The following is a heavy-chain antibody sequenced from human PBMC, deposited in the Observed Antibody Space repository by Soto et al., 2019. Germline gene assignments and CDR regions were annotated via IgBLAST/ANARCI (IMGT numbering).Heavy chain of an antibody. CDR3: AAVMESDYDYVWGSLTFDD. V-gene: IGHV3-23*01. CDR1: GFIFRSTA. CDR2: ISGSGVST. D-gene: IGHD3-16*01. Sequence: EVELLESGGGLSPPGGSLRLSCAASGFIFRSTAMAWVRQAPGKGLEWVSHISGSGVSTYFSDSVKGRFTISRDNSNNTLYLQMNSLRAEDTAVYFCAAVMESDYDYVWGSLTFDDWGQGTLVTVSS. J-gene: IGHJ4*02.